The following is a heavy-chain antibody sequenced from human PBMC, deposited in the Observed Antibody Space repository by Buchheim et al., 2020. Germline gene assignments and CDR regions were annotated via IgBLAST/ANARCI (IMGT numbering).Heavy chain of an antibody. J-gene: IGHJ4*02. CDR1: GFTFSSYG. Sequence: QVQLVESGGGVVQPGRSLRLSCAASGFTFSSYGMHWVRQAPGKGLEWVAVISYDGSNKYYADSVKGRFTISRDNSKNTLYLQMNSLRAEDTAVYYCARDRNLGYCSSTSCYSLFFDYWGQGTL. V-gene: IGHV3-30*03. D-gene: IGHD2-2*02. CDR2: ISYDGSNK. CDR3: ARDRNLGYCSSTSCYSLFFDY.